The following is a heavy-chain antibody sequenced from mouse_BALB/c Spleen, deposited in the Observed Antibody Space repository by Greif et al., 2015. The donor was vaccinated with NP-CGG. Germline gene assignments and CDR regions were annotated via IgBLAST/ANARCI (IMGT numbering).Heavy chain of an antibody. J-gene: IGHJ4*01. CDR1: GFTFSSFG. D-gene: IGHD1-1*01. V-gene: IGHV5-17*02. Sequence: EVMLVESGGGLVQPGGSRKLSCAASGFTFSSFGMHWVRQAPEKGLEWVAYISSGSSTIYYADTVKGRFTISRDNPKNTLFLQMTSLRSEDTAMYYCARGGIYYYGSSPYYAMDYWGQGTSVTVSS. CDR2: ISSGSSTI. CDR3: ARGGIYYYGSSPYYAMDY.